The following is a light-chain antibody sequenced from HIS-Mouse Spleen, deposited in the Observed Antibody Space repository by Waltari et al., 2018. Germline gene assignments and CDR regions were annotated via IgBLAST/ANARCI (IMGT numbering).Light chain of an antibody. Sequence: EIVMTQSPATLSVSPGERATLSCRASQSVSSNLALYQQKPGQAPRLLIYGASTRATGIPARFSCSGSGTEFTLTISSMQSEDFAVYYCQQYNNWPPYTFGQGTKLEIK. CDR3: QQYNNWPPYT. V-gene: IGKV3-15*01. CDR1: QSVSSN. CDR2: GAS. J-gene: IGKJ2*01.